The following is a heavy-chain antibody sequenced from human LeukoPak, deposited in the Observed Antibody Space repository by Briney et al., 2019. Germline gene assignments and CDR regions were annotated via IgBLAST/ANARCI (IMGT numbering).Heavy chain of an antibody. CDR1: GYSISSGYY. D-gene: IGHD3-10*01. J-gene: IGHJ4*02. Sequence: SETLSPTCTVSGYSISSGYYWGWIRQPPGKGLEWIGSIYHSGSTYYNPSLKSRVTISVDTSKNQFSLKLSSVTAADTAVYYCARSPMVRGVGGYYFDYWGQGTLVTVSS. V-gene: IGHV4-38-2*02. CDR3: ARSPMVRGVGGYYFDY. CDR2: IYHSGST.